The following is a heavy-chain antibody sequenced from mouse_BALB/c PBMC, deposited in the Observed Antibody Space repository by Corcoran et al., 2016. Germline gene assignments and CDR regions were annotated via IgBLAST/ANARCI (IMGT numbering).Heavy chain of an antibody. J-gene: IGHJ4*01. V-gene: IGHV8-12*01. CDR3: ARRAPGGYYAMDY. CDR2: IYWDDDK. CDR1: GFSLSTSGMG. Sequence: QVTLKESGPGILQPSQTLSLTCSFSGFSLSTSGMGVSWIRQPSAKGLEWLAHIYWDDDKRYNPSLKSRLTISKDTSRNQVFLKITSVDTADTATYYCARRAPGGYYAMDYWGQGTSVTVSS.